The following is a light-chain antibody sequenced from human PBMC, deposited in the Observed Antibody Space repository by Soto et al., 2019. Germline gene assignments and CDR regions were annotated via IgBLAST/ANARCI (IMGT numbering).Light chain of an antibody. CDR1: SSDVGGYNY. Sequence: QSVLTQPASVSGSPGQSITISCTGTSSDVGGYNYVPWYQHHPGKAPKLIIYDVTNRPSGVSNPFSGSKSGNTASLTISGLQPEDEADYYCSSYTTSNTRQIVFGTGPKLTVL. J-gene: IGLJ1*01. V-gene: IGLV2-14*03. CDR2: DVT. CDR3: SSYTTSNTRQIV.